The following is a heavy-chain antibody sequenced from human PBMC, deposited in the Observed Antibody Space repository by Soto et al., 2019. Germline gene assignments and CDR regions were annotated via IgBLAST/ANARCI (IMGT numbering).Heavy chain of an antibody. CDR3: ARVAARHNYFDY. J-gene: IGHJ4*02. CDR1: GFTFSDYY. Sequence: PGGSLRLSCAASGFTFSDYYMIWIRQAPGKGLEWVSYISSSSSYTNYADSVKGRFTISRDNAKNSLYLQMNSLRAEDTAVYYCARVAARHNYFDYWGQGTLVTVSS. CDR2: ISSSSSYT. V-gene: IGHV3-11*06. D-gene: IGHD6-6*01.